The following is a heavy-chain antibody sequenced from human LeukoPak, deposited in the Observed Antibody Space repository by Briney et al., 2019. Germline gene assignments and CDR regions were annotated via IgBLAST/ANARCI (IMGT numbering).Heavy chain of an antibody. Sequence: GASVKVSCKASGYTFTSYGISWVRQAPGQGLEWMGWISAYNGNTNYAQKLQGRVTMTTDTSTSTAYMELRSVRSDDTAVYYCARGRRYYDSSGFGFDPWGQGTLVTVSS. J-gene: IGHJ5*02. V-gene: IGHV1-18*01. CDR2: ISAYNGNT. CDR3: ARGRRYYDSSGFGFDP. D-gene: IGHD3-22*01. CDR1: GYTFTSYG.